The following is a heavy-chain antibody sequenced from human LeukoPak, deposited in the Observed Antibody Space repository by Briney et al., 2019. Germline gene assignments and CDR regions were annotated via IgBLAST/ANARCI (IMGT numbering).Heavy chain of an antibody. CDR2: ISYDGSNK. V-gene: IGHV3-30*18. D-gene: IGHD4-17*01. J-gene: IGHJ4*02. CDR1: GLTFSSYG. CDR3: AKDWGYGDYGGYYFDY. Sequence: GRSLRLSCAASGLTFSSYGMHWVRQAPGKGLEWVAVISYDGSNKYYADSVKGRFTISRDNSKNTLYLQMNSLRAEDTAVYYCAKDWGYGDYGGYYFDYWGQGTLVTVSS.